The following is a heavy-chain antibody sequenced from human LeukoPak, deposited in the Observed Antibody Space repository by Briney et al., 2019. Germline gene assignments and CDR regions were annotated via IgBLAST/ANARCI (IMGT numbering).Heavy chain of an antibody. CDR1: GFTFSSYA. V-gene: IGHV3-30-3*01. CDR3: ARSGYSRGGYGWYFHY. J-gene: IGHJ4*02. CDR2: ISYDGSNK. Sequence: GSLTLSCAASGFTFSSYAMHWVRQAPGKGLEWVAVISYDGSNKYYADSVKGGFTISRDDSKNTLYLQMNSLKPEDTAVYYCARSGYSRGGYGWYFHYWRQGTLVTVSS. D-gene: IGHD6-19*01.